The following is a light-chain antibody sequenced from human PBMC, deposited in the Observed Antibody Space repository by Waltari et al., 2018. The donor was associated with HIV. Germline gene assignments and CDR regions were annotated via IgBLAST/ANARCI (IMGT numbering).Light chain of an antibody. Sequence: QSVLTQPPSASGTPGQRVTISCSGSSSNIGSNYVYWYQQLPGTAPKLLLYRNNRRPLGVPDRFSGSKSGTSASLAISGLRSEDEADYYCAAWGNSLSLLFGGGTKLTVL. CDR3: AAWGNSLSLL. CDR2: RNN. V-gene: IGLV1-47*01. CDR1: SSNIGSNY. J-gene: IGLJ2*01.